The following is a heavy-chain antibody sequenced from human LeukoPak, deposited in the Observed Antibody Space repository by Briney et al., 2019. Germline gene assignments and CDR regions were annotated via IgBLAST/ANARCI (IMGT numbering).Heavy chain of an antibody. J-gene: IGHJ6*02. V-gene: IGHV1-69*13. Sequence: SVKVSCKASGGIFSSYAISWVRQAPGQGLEWMGGIIPIFGTANYAQKFQGRVTITADESTSTAYMELSSLRSGDTAVYYCATRRRSSSSRSRYYGMDVWGQGTTVTVSS. CDR1: GGIFSSYA. CDR2: IIPIFGTA. D-gene: IGHD6-13*01. CDR3: ATRRRSSSSRSRYYGMDV.